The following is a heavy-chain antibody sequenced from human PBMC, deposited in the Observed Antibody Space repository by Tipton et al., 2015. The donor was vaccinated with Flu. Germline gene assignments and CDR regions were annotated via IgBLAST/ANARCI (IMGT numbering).Heavy chain of an antibody. CDR3: ARRDYSNYVSEPKNWFDP. CDR2: VHQTGTT. D-gene: IGHD4-11*01. CDR1: GGSIGSFY. V-gene: IGHV4-59*08. Sequence: TLSLTCTVSGGSIGSFYWNWIRQPPGKGLEWIGNVHQTGTTYYNPSLRSRVTIAVDRPKNQFSLRLTSVTAADTAVYYCARRDYSNYVSEPKNWFDPWGQGILVIVSS. J-gene: IGHJ5*02.